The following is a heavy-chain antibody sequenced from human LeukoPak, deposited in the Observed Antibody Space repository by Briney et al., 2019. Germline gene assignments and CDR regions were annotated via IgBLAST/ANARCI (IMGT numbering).Heavy chain of an antibody. J-gene: IGHJ6*02. CDR1: GGSISSYS. V-gene: IGHV4-59*01. CDR3: ARVTAVAGTKYYYYYGMDV. D-gene: IGHD6-19*01. Sequence: SETLSLTCTVSGGSISSYSWSWIRQPPGQGLEWIGYIYYSGSTNYNPSLKSRVTISVDTSKNQFSLKLSSVTAADTAVYYCARVTAVAGTKYYYYYGMDVWGQGTTVTVSS. CDR2: IYYSGST.